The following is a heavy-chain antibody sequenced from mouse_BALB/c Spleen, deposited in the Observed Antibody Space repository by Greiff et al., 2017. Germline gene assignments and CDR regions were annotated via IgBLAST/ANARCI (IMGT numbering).Heavy chain of an antibody. CDR1: GYAFTNYL. CDR2: INPGSGGT. V-gene: IGHV1-54*01. J-gene: IGHJ2*01. CDR3: ARYRYGTPFDD. Sequence: QVQLQQSGAELVRPGTSVKVSCKASGYAFTNYLIEWVKQRPGQGLEWIGVINPGSGGTNYNEKFKGKATLTADKSSSTAYMQLSSLTSDDSAVYFCARYRYGTPFDDWGQGTTLTVSA. D-gene: IGHD2-14*01.